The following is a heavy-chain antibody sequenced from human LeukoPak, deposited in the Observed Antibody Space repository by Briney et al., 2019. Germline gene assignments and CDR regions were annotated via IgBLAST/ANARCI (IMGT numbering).Heavy chain of an antibody. CDR1: CWSFSGYY. CDR3: ATRGNYYDSSGYYSSNNWFDP. J-gene: IGHJ5*02. Sequence: PSETLSLTCAVYCWSFSGYYWRWIRQPPGKGLEWIGEINHSGSTNYNPSLKSRVTISVDTSKNQFSLKLSSVTAADTAVYYCATRGNYYDSSGYYSSNNWFDPWGQGTLVTVSS. CDR2: INHSGST. V-gene: IGHV4-34*01. D-gene: IGHD3-22*01.